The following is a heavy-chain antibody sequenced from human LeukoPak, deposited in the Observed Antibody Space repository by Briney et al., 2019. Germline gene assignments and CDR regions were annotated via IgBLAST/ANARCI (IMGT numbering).Heavy chain of an antibody. CDR2: ISGSGGST. Sequence: GSLRLSCAASGFTFSSYGMSWVRQAPGKGLEWVSAISGSGGSTYYADSVKGRYTISRDNSKNTLYLQMNSLRAEDTAVYYCAKGDSSGYYPPYNWFDPWGQGTLVTVSS. CDR3: AKGDSSGYYPPYNWFDP. CDR1: GFTFSSYG. V-gene: IGHV3-23*01. J-gene: IGHJ5*02. D-gene: IGHD3-22*01.